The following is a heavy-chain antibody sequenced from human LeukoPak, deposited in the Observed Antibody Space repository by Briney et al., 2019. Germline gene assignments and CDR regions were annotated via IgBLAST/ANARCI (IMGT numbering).Heavy chain of an antibody. CDR3: SRSLDY. CDR2: IKQDGSEE. Sequence: GGSLRLSCAAAAFPFSDYWMDWVRQAPGKGMEWVANIKQDGSEEYYADSVKGRFTISRDNAKNSMYLQTNSLRAEDTAVYYCSRSLDYWGQGALVTVSS. V-gene: IGHV3-7*01. CDR1: AFPFSDYW. J-gene: IGHJ4*02.